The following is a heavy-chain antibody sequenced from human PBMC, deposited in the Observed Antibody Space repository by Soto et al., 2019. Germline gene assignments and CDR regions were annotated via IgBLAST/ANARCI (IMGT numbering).Heavy chain of an antibody. J-gene: IGHJ5*02. D-gene: IGHD3-3*01. CDR2: IYSSGST. V-gene: IGHV4-4*07. CDR1: GGSISSYY. Sequence: SSETLSLTCTVSGGSISSYYWSWIRQSAGKGLEWIGRIYSSGSTNYNPSLKGRVSMSVDTSKNQFSLKLSSVAAADTAVYYCAREAITIFGEQRFGPWGHGTLVTVSS. CDR3: AREAITIFGEQRFGP.